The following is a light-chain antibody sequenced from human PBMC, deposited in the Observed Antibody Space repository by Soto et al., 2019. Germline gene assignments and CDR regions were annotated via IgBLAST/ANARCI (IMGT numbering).Light chain of an antibody. CDR3: CSYARSSTVV. CDR1: SSDVGGFNL. CDR2: EAT. Sequence: QSVLTQPASVSGSPGQSITISCTGTSSDVGGFNLVSWYQQHPGKDPKLIIYEATKRPSGVSNRFSGSKSGNTASMTISGLQAEDEADDFCCSYARSSTVVFGGGTKLTVL. J-gene: IGLJ2*01. V-gene: IGLV2-23*02.